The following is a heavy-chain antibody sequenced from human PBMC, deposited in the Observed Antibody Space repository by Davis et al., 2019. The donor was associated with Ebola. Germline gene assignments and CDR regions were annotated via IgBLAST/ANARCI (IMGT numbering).Heavy chain of an antibody. D-gene: IGHD2-2*01. CDR1: GFTFITYG. Sequence: GGSLRLSCAASGFTFITYGMHWVRQAPGKGLEWVTFMSYDGSDKYYADSVKGRFTISRDNSKNTLYLQMNSLRPEDTAVYYCARDIVVVPAAMPYYYYYYMDVWGKGTTVTVSS. CDR2: MSYDGSDK. J-gene: IGHJ6*03. CDR3: ARDIVVVPAAMPYYYYYYMDV. V-gene: IGHV3-30*03.